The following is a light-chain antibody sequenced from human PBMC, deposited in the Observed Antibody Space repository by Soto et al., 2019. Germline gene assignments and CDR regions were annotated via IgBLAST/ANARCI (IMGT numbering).Light chain of an antibody. Sequence: EIVMSQSPATLSVSPGERATLSCRASQRVSSYLAWYQQKPGQAPRLLIYGASTRATGIPARFSGSGSGTEFTLTISSLQSEDFAVYYCQQYNNWPPVTFGQGTKADI. CDR3: QQYNNWPPVT. CDR2: GAS. J-gene: IGKJ1*01. V-gene: IGKV3-15*01. CDR1: QRVSSY.